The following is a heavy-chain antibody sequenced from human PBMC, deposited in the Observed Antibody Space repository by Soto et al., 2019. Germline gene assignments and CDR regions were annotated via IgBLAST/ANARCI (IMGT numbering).Heavy chain of an antibody. D-gene: IGHD4-17*01. Sequence: GASVKVSCKASGYTFTSYDINWVRQATGQGLEWMGWMNPNSGNTGYAQKFQGRVTMTRNTSISTAYMELSSLRSEDTAVYYCARVATVTDAFDIWGQGTMVTVSS. CDR2: MNPNSGNT. CDR1: GYTFTSYD. CDR3: ARVATVTDAFDI. V-gene: IGHV1-8*01. J-gene: IGHJ3*02.